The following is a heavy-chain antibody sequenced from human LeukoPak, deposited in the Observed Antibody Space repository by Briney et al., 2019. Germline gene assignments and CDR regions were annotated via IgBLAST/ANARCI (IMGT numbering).Heavy chain of an antibody. CDR3: ATGYYDILTGVAPYYYYYMDV. D-gene: IGHD3-9*01. CDR2: INPSGGST. V-gene: IGHV1-46*01. CDR1: GYTFTSYY. Sequence: ASVKVSCKASGYTFTSYYMHWVRQAPGQGLEWMGIINPSGGSTSYAQKFQGRVTMTRDMSTSTVYMELSRLRSDDTVVYYCATGYYDILTGVAPYYYYYMDVWGKGTTVTVSS. J-gene: IGHJ6*03.